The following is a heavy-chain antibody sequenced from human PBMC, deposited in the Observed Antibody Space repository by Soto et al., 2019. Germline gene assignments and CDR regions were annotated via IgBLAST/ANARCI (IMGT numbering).Heavy chain of an antibody. CDR1: GGSFSGYY. Sequence: QVQLQQWGAGLLKPSETLSLTCAVYGGSFSGYYWTWIRQPPGTGLEWIGEINHSGSTNYNPSLKSRVTISVDTSQNQFSLQLTSVTAAKPAVYYCARDKITGLFDYWGQGTLVTVSS. D-gene: IGHD2-8*02. CDR2: INHSGST. CDR3: ARDKITGLFDY. J-gene: IGHJ4*02. V-gene: IGHV4-34*01.